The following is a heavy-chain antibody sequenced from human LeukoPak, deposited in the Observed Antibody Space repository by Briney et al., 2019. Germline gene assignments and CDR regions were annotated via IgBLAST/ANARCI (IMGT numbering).Heavy chain of an antibody. D-gene: IGHD3-10*01. CDR1: GGSISSSSYY. V-gene: IGHV4-39*01. Sequence: SETLSLTCTVSGGSISSSSYYWGWIRQPPGKGLEWIGSIYYSGSTYYNPSLKSRVTISVDTSKNQFSLKLSSVTAADTAVYYCARGPQSRSYYYGSGSYYKNYYMDVWGKGTTVTVSS. CDR3: ARGPQSRSYYYGSGSYYKNYYMDV. CDR2: IYYSGST. J-gene: IGHJ6*03.